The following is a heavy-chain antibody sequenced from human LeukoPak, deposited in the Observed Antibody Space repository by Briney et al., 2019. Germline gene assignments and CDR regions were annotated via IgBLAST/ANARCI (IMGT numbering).Heavy chain of an antibody. J-gene: IGHJ4*02. CDR1: GYTFTGYY. V-gene: IGHV1-2*02. CDR2: INPSSRDT. Sequence: GASVKVSCKASGYTFTGYYMHWVRQAPGKGLEWMRWINPSSRDTNSAQKLQGRVTMTRDTSISTAYMELTRLRSDDTAVYYCASDTCSGGTCYSCYWGQGTLVTVSS. CDR3: ASDTCSGGTCYSCY. D-gene: IGHD2-15*01.